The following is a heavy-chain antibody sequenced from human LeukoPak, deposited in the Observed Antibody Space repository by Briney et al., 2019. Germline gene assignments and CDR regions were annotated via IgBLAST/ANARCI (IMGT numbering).Heavy chain of an antibody. Sequence: PSETLSLTCTVSGGSMSSYYWSWIRQPDGKGLEWIGRIYTSGSTNYNPSLKSRVTMSVDTSKNQFSLKLSSVTAADTAVYYCARDSVTGSYYPTKFDYWGQGTLVTVSS. CDR3: ARDSVTGSYYPTKFDY. D-gene: IGHD1-26*01. CDR2: IYTSGST. V-gene: IGHV4-4*07. J-gene: IGHJ4*02. CDR1: GGSMSSYY.